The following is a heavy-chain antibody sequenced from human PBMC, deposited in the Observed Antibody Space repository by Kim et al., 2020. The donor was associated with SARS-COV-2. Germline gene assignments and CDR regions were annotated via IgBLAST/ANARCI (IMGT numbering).Heavy chain of an antibody. D-gene: IGHD6-13*01. Sequence: GGSLRLSCAASGFTFSSYGMHWVRQAPGKGLEWVAVIWYDGSNKYYADSVKGRFTISRDNSKNTLYLQMNSLRAEDTAVYYCARDRYSSSWPKFRDYYGMDVWGQGTTVTVSS. V-gene: IGHV3-33*01. CDR3: ARDRYSSSWPKFRDYYGMDV. J-gene: IGHJ6*02. CDR1: GFTFSSYG. CDR2: IWYDGSNK.